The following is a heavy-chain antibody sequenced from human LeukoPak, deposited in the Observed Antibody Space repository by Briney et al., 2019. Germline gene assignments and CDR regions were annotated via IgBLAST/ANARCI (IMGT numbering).Heavy chain of an antibody. V-gene: IGHV1-18*01. J-gene: IGHJ6*03. CDR1: GYTFTSYG. CDR2: ISAYNGNT. CDR3: ARSTDPYYYYYMDV. Sequence: ASVKVSCKASGYTFTSYGISWVRQAPGQGLEWMGWISAYNGNTNYAQKLQGRVTMTTDTSTSTAYMELRSLRSDDTAVYYCARSTDPYYYYYMDVWGKGTTVTISS.